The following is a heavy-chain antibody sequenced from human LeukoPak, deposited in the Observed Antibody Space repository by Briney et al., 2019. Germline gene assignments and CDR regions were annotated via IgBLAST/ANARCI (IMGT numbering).Heavy chain of an antibody. CDR3: ARPQLGGWYVDY. CDR1: GYTFTSYG. V-gene: IGHV1-18*01. D-gene: IGHD6-19*01. J-gene: IGHJ4*02. Sequence: ASVKVSCKASGYTFTSYGISWVRQAPGQGLEGMGWISAYNGNTNYAQKLQGRVTMTTDTSTSTAYMELRSLRSDDTAVYYCARPQLGGWYVDYWGQGTLVTVSS. CDR2: ISAYNGNT.